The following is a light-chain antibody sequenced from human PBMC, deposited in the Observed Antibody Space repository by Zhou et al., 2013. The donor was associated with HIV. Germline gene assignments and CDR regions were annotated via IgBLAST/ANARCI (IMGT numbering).Light chain of an antibody. V-gene: IGKV1-5*03. CDR1: QNIKSW. Sequence: DIQMTQSRSTLSASVGDTVIITCRASQNIKSWLAWYQQKPGKAPKLLIYRASTLESGVPSRFSGSGSGTEFTLTISSLQPDDFGTYYCQQCNGYPYTFGQGTKLEIK. J-gene: IGKJ2*01. CDR3: QQCNGYPYT. CDR2: RAS.